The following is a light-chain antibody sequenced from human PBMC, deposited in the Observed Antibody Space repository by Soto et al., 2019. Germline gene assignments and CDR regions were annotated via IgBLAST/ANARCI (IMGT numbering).Light chain of an antibody. CDR3: QNYESYRWT. J-gene: IGKJ1*01. V-gene: IGKV1-5*01. CDR1: QTISTW. Sequence: DIQVTQSPPTLSASVGDRVTITCRASQTISTWMAWYQQKPGKAPKLLIYDVSKLFTGVPSRFSGSGSGRDFTLTITGLQPDDFATYFCQNYESYRWTFGQGTKVDIK. CDR2: DVS.